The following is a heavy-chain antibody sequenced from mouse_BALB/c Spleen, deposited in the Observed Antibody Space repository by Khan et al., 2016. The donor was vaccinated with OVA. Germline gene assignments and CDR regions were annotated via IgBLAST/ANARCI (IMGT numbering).Heavy chain of an antibody. CDR2: INTYTGEA. J-gene: IGHJ3*01. CDR3: SRANGNYWFAY. V-gene: IGHV9-3-1*01. Sequence: QIQLVQPGPELKKPGETVKISCKASGYTLTDYGMNWVKKAPGKGLKWMGWINTYTGEATYADDFKGRFAFSLETSASTAYLQINNLKTEDTATYFCSRANGNYWFAYWGQGTLVTVSA. CDR1: GYTLTDYG. D-gene: IGHD2-1*01.